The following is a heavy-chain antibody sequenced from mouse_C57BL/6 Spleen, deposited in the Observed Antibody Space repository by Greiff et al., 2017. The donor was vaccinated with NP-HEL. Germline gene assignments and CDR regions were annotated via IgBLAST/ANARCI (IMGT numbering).Heavy chain of an antibody. CDR3: ARGAYYFDY. CDR2: IDPSDSYT. CDR1: GYTFTSYW. D-gene: IGHD1-1*01. J-gene: IGHJ4*01. V-gene: IGHV1-69*01. Sequence: QVQLQQPGAELVMPGASVKLSCKASGYTFTSYWMHWVKQRPGQGLEWIGEIDPSDSYTNYNQKFKGKSTLTVDKSSSTAYMQLSSLTSEDSAVYYCARGAYYFDYWGQGTSVTVSS.